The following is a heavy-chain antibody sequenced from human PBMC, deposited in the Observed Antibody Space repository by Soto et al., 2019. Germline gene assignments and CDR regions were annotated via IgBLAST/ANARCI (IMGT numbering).Heavy chain of an antibody. CDR3: ARMTKLTTPYNGMDI. D-gene: IGHD4-4*01. Sequence: VGSLRLSCEASGFTFSNFAMTWVRQAPGKGLEWVSTIARGGYTYVADSVKGRFTISRDDSKKTLYLQLDSLRAEDTAIFYCARMTKLTTPYNGMDIWGRGTTVFDS. V-gene: IGHV3-23*01. J-gene: IGHJ6*01. CDR2: IARGGYT. CDR1: GFTFSNFA.